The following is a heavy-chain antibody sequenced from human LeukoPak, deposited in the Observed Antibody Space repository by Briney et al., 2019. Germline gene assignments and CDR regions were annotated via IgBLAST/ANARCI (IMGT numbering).Heavy chain of an antibody. J-gene: IGHJ4*02. CDR1: GGSISSSSYY. Sequence: SETLSLTCTVSGGSISSSSYYWGWIRQPPGKGLEWIGYIYYSGSTNYNPSLKSRVTISVDTSKNQFSLKLSSVTAADTAVYYCARAPYSGSYFFDYWGQGTLVTVSS. D-gene: IGHD1-26*01. V-gene: IGHV4-61*05. CDR3: ARAPYSGSYFFDY. CDR2: IYYSGST.